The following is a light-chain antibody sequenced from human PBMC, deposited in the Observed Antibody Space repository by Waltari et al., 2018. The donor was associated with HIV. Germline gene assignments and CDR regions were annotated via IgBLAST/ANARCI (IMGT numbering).Light chain of an antibody. V-gene: IGLV3-21*02. CDR2: DDS. J-gene: IGLJ2*01. Sequence: SYGLTQPPSMSVAAGQAAKFTCGGHHIGARSVHWYQKRPGQDPKLVVYDDSDRPPWTPDRFSGSNSRNTATLTISRVEAGDEAEYYCQVWDNIGDRVVFGGGTKLTVL. CDR1: HIGARS. CDR3: QVWDNIGDRVV.